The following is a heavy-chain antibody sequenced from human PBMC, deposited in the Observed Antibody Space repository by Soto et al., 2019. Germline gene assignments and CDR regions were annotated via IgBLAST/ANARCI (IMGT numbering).Heavy chain of an antibody. Sequence: SETLSLTCTVSGGSISSGDYYWSWIRQPPGKGLEWIGYIYYSGSAYYNPSLKSRVTISVDTSKNQFSLKLSSVTAADTAVYYCARESIAVAGLNWFDPWGQGTLVTVSS. CDR2: IYYSGSA. CDR3: ARESIAVAGLNWFDP. D-gene: IGHD6-19*01. J-gene: IGHJ5*02. V-gene: IGHV4-30-4*01. CDR1: GGSISSGDYY.